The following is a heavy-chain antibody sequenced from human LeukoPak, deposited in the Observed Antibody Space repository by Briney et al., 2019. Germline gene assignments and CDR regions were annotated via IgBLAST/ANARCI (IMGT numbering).Heavy chain of an antibody. V-gene: IGHV4-59*01. D-gene: IGHD3-16*02. Sequence: SETLSLTCTVSGGSISSYYWSWIRQPPGKGLEWIGYIYYSGSTNYNPSLKSRVTISVGTSKNQFSLKLSSVTAADTAVYYCARGNYDYVWGSYLFYYYYMDVWGKGTTVTISS. CDR1: GGSISSYY. J-gene: IGHJ6*03. CDR2: IYYSGST. CDR3: ARGNYDYVWGSYLFYYYYMDV.